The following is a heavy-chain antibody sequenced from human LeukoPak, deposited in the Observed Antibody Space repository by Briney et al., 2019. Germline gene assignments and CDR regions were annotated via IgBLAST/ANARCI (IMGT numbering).Heavy chain of an antibody. J-gene: IGHJ2*01. CDR3: AKDRTVGASYRYFDL. V-gene: IGHV3-23*01. Sequence: PGGSLRLSCAASGFTFSNAWMNWVRQAPGKELEWVSGISSSGSGGNTYYADSVKGRFTISRDSSKNTLFLYMNTLRAEDTAIYYCAKDRTVGASYRYFDLWGRGTLVTVSS. CDR1: GFTFSNAW. CDR2: ISSSGSGGNT. D-gene: IGHD1-26*01.